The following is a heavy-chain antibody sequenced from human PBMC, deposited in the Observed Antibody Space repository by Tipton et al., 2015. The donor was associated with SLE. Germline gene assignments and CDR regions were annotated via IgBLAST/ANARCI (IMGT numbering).Heavy chain of an antibody. J-gene: IGHJ3*02. Sequence: TLSLTCTVSGGSISSSSYYWGWIRQPPGKGLEWIAYIYYSGSTNYNPSLKSRVTISVDTSKNQFSLKLSSVTAADTAVYYCARGGRIAAAVGAFDIWGQGTMVTVSS. CDR1: GGSISSSSYY. D-gene: IGHD6-13*01. CDR2: IYYSGST. V-gene: IGHV4-61*05. CDR3: ARGGRIAAAVGAFDI.